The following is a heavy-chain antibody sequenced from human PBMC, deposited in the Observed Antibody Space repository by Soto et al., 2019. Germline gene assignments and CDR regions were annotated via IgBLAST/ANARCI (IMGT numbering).Heavy chain of an antibody. Sequence: GGLHRLRNTALGFNCRGHAMSWIRQAPGKGLEWVSAISGSGGSTYYADSVKGRFTISRDNSKQTLYLQMKSLRAEDTAEYYDANSLLGGYSDYWGQGTLVTVSS. CDR1: GFNCRGHA. CDR2: ISGSGGST. D-gene: IGHD2-15*01. J-gene: IGHJ4*02. CDR3: ANSLLGGYSDY. V-gene: IGHV3-23*01.